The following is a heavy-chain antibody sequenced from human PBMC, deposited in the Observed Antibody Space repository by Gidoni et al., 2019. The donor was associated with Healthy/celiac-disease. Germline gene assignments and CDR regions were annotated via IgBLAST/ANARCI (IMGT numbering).Heavy chain of an antibody. Sequence: QLQLVESGGGVVQPGRSLRLSCAASGFTFSSYGRHWVRQAPGKGLEWVAVISYDGSNKYYADSVKGRFTISRDNSKNTLYLQMNSLRAEDTAVYYCAKDTNPLFSGGMDVWGQGTTVTVSS. V-gene: IGHV3-30*18. CDR2: ISYDGSNK. CDR3: AKDTNPLFSGGMDV. CDR1: GFTFSSYG. D-gene: IGHD2-21*01. J-gene: IGHJ6*02.